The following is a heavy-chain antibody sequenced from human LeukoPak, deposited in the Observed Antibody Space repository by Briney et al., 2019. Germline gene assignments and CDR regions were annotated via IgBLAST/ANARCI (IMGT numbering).Heavy chain of an antibody. J-gene: IGHJ4*02. D-gene: IGHD1-26*01. V-gene: IGHV4-59*12. CDR2: IYHSGST. Sequence: SETLSLTCTVSGGSISSYYWSWIRQPPGKGLEWIGYIYHSGSTYYNPSLKSRVTISVDRSKNQFSLKLSSVTAADTAVYYCARDLSWERGADYWGQGTLVTVSS. CDR3: ARDLSWERGADY. CDR1: GGSISSYY.